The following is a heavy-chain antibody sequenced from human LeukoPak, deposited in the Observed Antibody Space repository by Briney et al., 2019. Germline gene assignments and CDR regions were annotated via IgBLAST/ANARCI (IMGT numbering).Heavy chain of an antibody. CDR3: ARAKGDF. Sequence: SETLSLTCTVSGASTSSSSYYWGWIRQPPGRGLEWIGGIHYTGSTRYNPSLKSRVTISVDTSKDQFSLKLNSVTAADTAVYYCARAKGDFWGQGILVTVSS. CDR2: IHYTGST. V-gene: IGHV4-39*07. CDR1: GASTSSSSYY. J-gene: IGHJ4*02.